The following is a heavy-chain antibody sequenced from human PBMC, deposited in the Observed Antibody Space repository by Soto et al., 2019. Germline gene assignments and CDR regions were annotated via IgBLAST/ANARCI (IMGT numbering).Heavy chain of an antibody. D-gene: IGHD2-15*01. CDR1: GYSFTSYW. CDR3: ARTVVVVVAATGNYYYYGMDV. V-gene: IGHV5-10-1*01. Sequence: GESLKISCKGSGYSFTSYWISWVRQMPGKGLEWMGRIDPSDSYTNYSPSFQGHVTISADKSISTAYLQWSSLKASDTAMYYCARTVVVVVAATGNYYYYGMDVWGQGTTVTVS. CDR2: IDPSDSYT. J-gene: IGHJ6*02.